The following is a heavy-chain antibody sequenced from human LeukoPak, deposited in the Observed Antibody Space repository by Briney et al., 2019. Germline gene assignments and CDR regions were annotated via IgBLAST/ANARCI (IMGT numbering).Heavy chain of an antibody. CDR3: ARENPYYYYGMDV. J-gene: IGHJ6*02. CDR2: IYSGGST. V-gene: IGHV3-53*01. CDR1: GFTVSSNY. Sequence: GGSLRLSCAASGFTVSSNYMSWVRQAPGKGLEWVSVIYSGGSTYYADSVKGRFTISRDNSKNTLYLQMNSLRAEDTAVYYCARENPYYYYGMDVWGQGTTVTVSS.